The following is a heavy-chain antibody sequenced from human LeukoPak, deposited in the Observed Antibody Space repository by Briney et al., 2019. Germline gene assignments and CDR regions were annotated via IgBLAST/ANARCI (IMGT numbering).Heavy chain of an antibody. CDR3: AREEYKWNDPHFDY. CDR1: GFTFSSYA. CDR2: ISYDGSNK. V-gene: IGHV3-30-3*01. D-gene: IGHD1-1*01. Sequence: GGSLRLSCAASGFTFSSYAMHWVRQAPGQGLEWVAVISYDGSNKYYADSVKGRFTISRDNSQNTLYLQMNSLRAEDTAVYYCAREEYKWNDPHFDYWGQGTLVTVSS. J-gene: IGHJ4*02.